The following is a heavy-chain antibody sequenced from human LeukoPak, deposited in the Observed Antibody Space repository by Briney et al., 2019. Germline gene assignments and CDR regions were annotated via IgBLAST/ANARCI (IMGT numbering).Heavy chain of an antibody. J-gene: IGHJ3*02. D-gene: IGHD3-10*01. V-gene: IGHV4-59*01. CDR2: IYYSGST. CDR3: ARDFRLGSGSYYGAPDAFDI. CDR1: GGSISSYY. Sequence: PSETLSLTCTVSGGSISSYYWSWIRQPPGKGLEWIGYIYYSGSTNYNPSLKSRVTISVDTSKNQFSLKLSSVTAADTAVYYCARDFRLGSGSYYGAPDAFDIWGQGTMVTVSS.